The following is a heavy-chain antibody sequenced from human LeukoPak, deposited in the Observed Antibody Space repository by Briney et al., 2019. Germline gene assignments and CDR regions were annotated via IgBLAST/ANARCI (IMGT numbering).Heavy chain of an antibody. CDR2: MNPNSGNT. CDR3: ASSFPCYDILTGYRTLYYYGMDV. Sequence: ASVKVSCKASGGTFSSYAISWVRQATGQGLEWMGWMNPNSGNTGYAQKFQGRVTMTRNTSISTAYMELSSLRSEDTAVYYCASSFPCYDILTGYRTLYYYGMDVWGQGTTVTVSS. D-gene: IGHD3-9*01. J-gene: IGHJ6*02. CDR1: GGTFSSYA. V-gene: IGHV1-8*02.